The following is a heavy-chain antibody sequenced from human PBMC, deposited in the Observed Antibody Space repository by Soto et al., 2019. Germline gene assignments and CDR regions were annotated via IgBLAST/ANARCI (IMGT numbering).Heavy chain of an antibody. Sequence: ALVNVSCKTSGYSFTRYAMHWVSQAPGQRLEWMGWINAGNGNTKYSQKFQGRVTITRDTSASTAYMELSSLRSEDTAVYYCARDRRVTMVRGVLNWFDTWGQGALVNVSS. CDR2: INAGNGNT. CDR3: ARDRRVTMVRGVLNWFDT. V-gene: IGHV1-3*01. CDR1: GYSFTRYA. J-gene: IGHJ5*02. D-gene: IGHD3-10*01.